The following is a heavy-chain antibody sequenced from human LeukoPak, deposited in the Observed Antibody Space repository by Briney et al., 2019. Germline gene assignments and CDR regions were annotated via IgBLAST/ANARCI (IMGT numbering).Heavy chain of an antibody. CDR2: IYTSGST. J-gene: IGHJ4*02. CDR3: ARDPDYYDSSGHDY. Sequence: AETLSLTCTVSGGSISRYYWSWIRQPAGKGLEGIGRIYTSGSTNYNPSLKSRVTMSVDTSKNQFSLKLSSVTAADTAVYYCARDPDYYDSSGHDYWGQGTLVTVSS. V-gene: IGHV4-4*07. CDR1: GGSISRYY. D-gene: IGHD3-22*01.